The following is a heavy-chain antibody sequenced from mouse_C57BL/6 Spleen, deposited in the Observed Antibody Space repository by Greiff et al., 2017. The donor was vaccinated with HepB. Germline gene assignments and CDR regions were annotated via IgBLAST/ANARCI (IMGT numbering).Heavy chain of an antibody. CDR2: INPGSGGT. CDR3: ARSEDYFDY. J-gene: IGHJ2*01. CDR1: GYAFTNYL. V-gene: IGHV1-54*01. Sequence: VQLQESGAELVRPGTSVKVSCKASGYAFTNYLIEWVKQRPGQGLEWIGVINPGSGGTNYNEKFKGKATLTADKSYSTAYMQLSSLTSEDSAVYFCARSEDYFDYWGQGTTLTVSS.